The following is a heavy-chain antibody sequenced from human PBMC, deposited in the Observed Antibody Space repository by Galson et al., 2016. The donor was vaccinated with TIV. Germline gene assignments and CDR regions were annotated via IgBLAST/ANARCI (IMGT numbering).Heavy chain of an antibody. CDR3: TDMTGDYDFWNGYWFEN. CDR2: ISNSGDYI. CDR1: GFTFSGHS. Sequence: SLRLSCAASGFTFSGHSMNWVRQAPGKGLEWVSSISNSGDYIYYSDSMKGRFTISRDNAKKSLYLQMHSLRAEDTAVYYCTDMTGDYDFWNGYWFENWGQGTLVTVSS. J-gene: IGHJ4*02. V-gene: IGHV3-21*01. D-gene: IGHD3-3*01.